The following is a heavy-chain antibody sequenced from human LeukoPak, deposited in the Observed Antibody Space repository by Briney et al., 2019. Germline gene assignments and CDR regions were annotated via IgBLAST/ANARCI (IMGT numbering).Heavy chain of an antibody. CDR2: INWNGGST. V-gene: IGHV3-20*04. Sequence: GGSLRPSCAASGFTFDDYGMSWVRQAPGKGLEWVSGINWNGGSTGYADSVKGRFTISRDNSKNSLYLQMNSLRAEDTALYYCAKDYRKAVAGTLELTFQHWGQGTLVTVSS. CDR1: GFTFDDYG. J-gene: IGHJ1*01. CDR3: AKDYRKAVAGTLELTFQH. D-gene: IGHD6-19*01.